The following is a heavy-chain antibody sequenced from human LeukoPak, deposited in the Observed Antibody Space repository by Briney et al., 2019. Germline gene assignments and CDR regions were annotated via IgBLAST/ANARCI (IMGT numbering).Heavy chain of an antibody. CDR3: ARVVDAHFDY. D-gene: IGHD2-21*01. CDR1: GFTFSSYW. Sequence: GGSLRLSCAASGFTFSSYWMHWVRQGPGKGLVWVSRIKSDGSTTTYADSVKGRFTISRDNAKNTLYLQMNSLRAEDTAVYYCARVVDAHFDYWGQGTLVTVSS. J-gene: IGHJ4*02. CDR2: IKSDGSTT. V-gene: IGHV3-74*01.